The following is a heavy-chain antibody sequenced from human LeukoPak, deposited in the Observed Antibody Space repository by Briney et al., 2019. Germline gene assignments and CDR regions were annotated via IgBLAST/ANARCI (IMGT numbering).Heavy chain of an antibody. D-gene: IGHD3-16*02. CDR3: AVTESGYDYVWGSYPGDAFDI. CDR1: GFTFSSYA. CDR2: ISYDGSNK. V-gene: IGHV3-30*04. Sequence: GGSLRLPCAASGFTFSSYAMHWVRQAPGKGLEWVAVISYDGSNKYYADSVKGRFTISRDNSKNTLYLQMNSLRAEDTAVYYCAVTESGYDYVWGSYPGDAFDIWGQGTMVTVSS. J-gene: IGHJ3*02.